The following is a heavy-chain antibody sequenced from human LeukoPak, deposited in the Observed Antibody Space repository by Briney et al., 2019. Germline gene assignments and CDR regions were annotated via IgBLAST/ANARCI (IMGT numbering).Heavy chain of an antibody. V-gene: IGHV3-9*01. CDR3: AKDILYYYGSGSYYQT. CDR1: GFTFSSYW. CDR2: ISWNSGSI. J-gene: IGHJ5*02. D-gene: IGHD3-10*01. Sequence: PGGSLRLSCAASGFTFSSYWMSWVRQAPGKGLEWVSGISWNSGSIGYADSVKGRFTISRDNAKNSLYLQMNSLRAEDTALYYCAKDILYYYGSGSYYQTWGQGTLVTVSS.